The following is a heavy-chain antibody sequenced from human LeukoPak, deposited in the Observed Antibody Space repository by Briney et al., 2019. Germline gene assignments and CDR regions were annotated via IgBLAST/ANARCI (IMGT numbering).Heavy chain of an antibody. V-gene: IGHV1-69*05. CDR1: GGTFSSYA. CDR3: ARSVWGIAAAYYYYYMDV. CDR2: IIPIFGTA. Sequence: SVKVSCKASGGTFSSYAIRWVRPAPGQGLEWMGGIIPIFGTANYAQKFQGRVTITTDESTSTAYMELSSLRSEDTAVYYCARSVWGIAAAYYYYYMDVWGKGTTVTVSS. J-gene: IGHJ6*03. D-gene: IGHD6-13*01.